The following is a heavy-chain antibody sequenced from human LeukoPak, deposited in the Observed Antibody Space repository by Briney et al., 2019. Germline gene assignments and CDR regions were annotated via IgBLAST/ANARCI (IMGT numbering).Heavy chain of an antibody. V-gene: IGHV4-59*12. CDR3: ARDRVSWHYFDY. J-gene: IGHJ4*02. Sequence: SETLSLTCTVPGGSISSYYWSWIRQPPGKGLEWIGYIYYSGSTNYNPSLKSRVTISVDTSKNQFSLKLSSVTAADTAMYYCARDRVSWHYFDYWGQGTLLTVSS. CDR2: IYYSGST. D-gene: IGHD5/OR15-5a*01. CDR1: GGSISSYY.